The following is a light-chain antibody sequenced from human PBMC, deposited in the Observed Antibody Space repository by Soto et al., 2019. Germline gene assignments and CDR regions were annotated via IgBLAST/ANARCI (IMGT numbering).Light chain of an antibody. V-gene: IGLV2-23*03. J-gene: IGLJ2*01. CDR3: CSYAGSTTFDNVV. Sequence: SALAQPASVSGSPGQSITLSCTGTSSNVGIYDLVSWYQQLPGKAPKLMIYEGSRRPSGVSNRFSGSRSDNTASLTISGLQAEDEADYYCCSYAGSTTFDNVVFGGGTQLT. CDR2: EGS. CDR1: SSNVGIYDL.